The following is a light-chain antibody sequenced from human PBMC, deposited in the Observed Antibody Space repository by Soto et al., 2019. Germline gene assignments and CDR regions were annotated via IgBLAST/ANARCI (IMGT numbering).Light chain of an antibody. J-gene: IGLJ2*01. V-gene: IGLV1-47*01. CDR2: RND. CDR3: AAWDDSLNGFVV. CDR1: SSNIGTNY. Sequence: QSVLTQPPSASATPGQRVTISCSGSSSNIGTNYVYWYQHLPGTAPKLLIYRNDQRPSGVPDRFSGSKSGTSASLAISGLQSEDEADYYCAAWDDSLNGFVVFGGGTKLTVL.